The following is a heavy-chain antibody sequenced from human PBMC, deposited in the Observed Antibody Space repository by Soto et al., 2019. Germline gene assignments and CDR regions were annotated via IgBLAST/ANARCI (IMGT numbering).Heavy chain of an antibody. V-gene: IGHV1-3*01. D-gene: IGHD1-26*01. J-gene: IGHJ4*02. CDR1: GDTFTDYA. Sequence: QVHLVQSGAEVKKPGASVKVSCKASGDTFTDYAIHWVRQAPRQRLEWLAWINPGNAHTQYSQKFQGRVTLTRDTSATTAYMELSSLRSEDTSVYFCAGGVGATAATFDYWGQGTLVTVSS. CDR2: INPGNAHT. CDR3: AGGVGATAATFDY.